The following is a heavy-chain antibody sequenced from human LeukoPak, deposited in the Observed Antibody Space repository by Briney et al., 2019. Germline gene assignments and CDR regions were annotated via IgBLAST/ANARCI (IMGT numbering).Heavy chain of an antibody. CDR3: ATPHNCSGGSCYSYYDAMDV. CDR2: MNPNSGNT. J-gene: IGHJ6*02. V-gene: IGHV1-18*01. CDR1: GYTFTSCD. D-gene: IGHD2-15*01. Sequence: ASVKVCCKASGYTFTSCDINWVRQATGQGLEWMRWMNPNSGNTNYAQKLQGRVTMTTDTSTSTAYMELRSLRSDDTAVYYCATPHNCSGGSCYSYYDAMDVWGQGTSVTVSS.